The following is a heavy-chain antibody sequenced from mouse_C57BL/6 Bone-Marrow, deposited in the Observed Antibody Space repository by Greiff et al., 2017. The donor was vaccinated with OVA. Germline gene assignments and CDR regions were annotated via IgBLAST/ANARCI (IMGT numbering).Heavy chain of an antibody. J-gene: IGHJ1*03. CDR2: IHPNSGST. CDR3: AVHYDGSSYGYFDV. Sequence: QVQLQQPGAELVKPGASVKLSCKASGYTFTSYWMHWVKQRPGQGLEWIGMIHPNSGSTNYNEKFKSKATLTVDKSSSTAYMQLSSLTSEDSAVYYCAVHYDGSSYGYFDVWGTGTTVTVSS. D-gene: IGHD1-1*01. CDR1: GYTFTSYW. V-gene: IGHV1-64*01.